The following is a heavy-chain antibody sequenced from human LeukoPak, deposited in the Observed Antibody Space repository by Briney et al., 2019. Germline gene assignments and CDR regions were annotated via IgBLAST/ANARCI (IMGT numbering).Heavy chain of an antibody. CDR2: ISGGGGST. V-gene: IGHV3-23*01. J-gene: IGHJ4*02. CDR3: AKSPNNMISVVKNLALDY. Sequence: PGGSLRLSCAASGFTFSNYAMTWVRQAPGKGLERVSPISGGGGSTFYADSVKGRFTISRDNSKNTLYLQVNSLRAEDTAVYYCAKSPNNMISVVKNLALDYWGQGTLLTVSS. CDR1: GFTFSNYA. D-gene: IGHD3-22*01.